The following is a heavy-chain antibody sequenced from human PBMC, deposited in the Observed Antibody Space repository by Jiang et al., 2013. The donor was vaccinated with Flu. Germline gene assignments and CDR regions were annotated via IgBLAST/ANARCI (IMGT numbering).Heavy chain of an antibody. CDR1: GYSFTSYW. CDR2: IYPGDSDT. Sequence: VQLVESGAEVKKPGESLKISCKGSGYSFTSYWIGWVRQMPGKGLEWMGIIYPGDSDTRYSPSFQGQVTISADKSISTAYLQWSSLKASDTAMYYCARLQGLRFLEWLGSDYWGQGTLVTVSS. V-gene: IGHV5-51*01. J-gene: IGHJ4*02. D-gene: IGHD3-3*01. CDR3: ARLQGLRFLEWLGSDY.